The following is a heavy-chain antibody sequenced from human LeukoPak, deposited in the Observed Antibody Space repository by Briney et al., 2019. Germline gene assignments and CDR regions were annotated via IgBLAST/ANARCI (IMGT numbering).Heavy chain of an antibody. J-gene: IGHJ4*02. Sequence: QTLSLTCAISRDRLSSSTSAWNWVRQSPSRGLEWLGRTYYRSKSYNDYAESVKRRIAINPDTSKYQFYLHLNSVNPQDTPVYYSVRGGHFVYWGQGTLVSVSS. CDR1: RDRLSSSTSA. CDR3: VRGGHFVY. V-gene: IGHV6-1*01. CDR2: TYYRSKSYN.